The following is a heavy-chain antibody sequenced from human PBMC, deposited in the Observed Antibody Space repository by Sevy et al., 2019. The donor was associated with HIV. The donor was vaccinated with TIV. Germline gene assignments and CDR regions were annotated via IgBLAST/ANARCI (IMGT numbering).Heavy chain of an antibody. D-gene: IGHD1-26*01. V-gene: IGHV4-59*08. Sequence: SETLSLTCTVSGGSITSLYWNWIRQPPGKGLEWIANIYYNGHINYNPSLKSRLTLSLDTSKNRFSLRLSSGTAAATAMYYCAGENAWGRGYSWGQGTLVTVSS. CDR3: AGENAWGRGYS. CDR1: GGSITSLY. CDR2: IYYNGHI. J-gene: IGHJ4*02.